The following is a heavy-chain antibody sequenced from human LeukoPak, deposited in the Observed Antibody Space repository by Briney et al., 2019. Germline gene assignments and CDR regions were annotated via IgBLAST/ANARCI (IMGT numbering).Heavy chain of an antibody. CDR2: IFPGDSDS. CDR1: GYSFTSYW. Sequence: GESLKISCKGSGYSFTSYWIGWVRQMPGKGLEWMGIIFPGDSDSRYSPSFPGQVTISVDKSISTAYLQWNSLKASDTAIYYCARFRDDFPDYWGQGTLIIVSS. D-gene: IGHD5-24*01. CDR3: ARFRDDFPDY. J-gene: IGHJ4*02. V-gene: IGHV5-51*01.